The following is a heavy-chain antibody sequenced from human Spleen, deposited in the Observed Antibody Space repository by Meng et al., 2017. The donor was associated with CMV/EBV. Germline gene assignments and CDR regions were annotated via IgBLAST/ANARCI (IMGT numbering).Heavy chain of an antibody. Sequence: QVQPNQWGAGRLKPSETLSLTRAVYGVSFSGYYWSCIRQPPGKGLEWIGEINHSGSTNSNPSLKSRVTISVDTSKNQFSLKLSSVTAADTAVYYCARGRLYSTAGFDLWGRGTLVTVSS. CDR1: GVSFSGYY. D-gene: IGHD2-8*01. V-gene: IGHV4-34*01. CDR3: ARGRLYSTAGFDL. CDR2: INHSGST. J-gene: IGHJ2*01.